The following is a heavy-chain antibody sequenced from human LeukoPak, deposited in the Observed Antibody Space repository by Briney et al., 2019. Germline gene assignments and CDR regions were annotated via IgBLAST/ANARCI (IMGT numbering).Heavy chain of an antibody. V-gene: IGHV4-34*01. Sequence: SETLFLTCAVYGGSFSGYYWSWIRQPPGKGLEWIGSISYSGSTYHNPSLKSRVTISVDTSKNQFSLKLSSVTAADTAVYYCATTTIRLGYWGQGTLVTVSS. CDR3: ATTTIRLGY. J-gene: IGHJ4*02. D-gene: IGHD1-26*01. CDR2: ISYSGST. CDR1: GGSFSGYY.